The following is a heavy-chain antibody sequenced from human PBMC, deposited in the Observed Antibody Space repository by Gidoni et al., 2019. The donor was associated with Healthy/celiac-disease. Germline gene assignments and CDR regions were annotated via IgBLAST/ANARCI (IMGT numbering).Heavy chain of an antibody. Sequence: QVHLQESGPGLVKPSPTLSLTRTFSGGSHSSGHYYWSWIRQHPGKGLEWIGYIYYSGSTYYNPSLKSRVTISVDTSKNQFSLKLSSVTAADTAVYCCARTAIVVVPAAILNWFDPWGQGTLVTVSS. V-gene: IGHV4-31*03. CDR3: ARTAIVVVPAAILNWFDP. D-gene: IGHD2-2*01. CDR2: IYYSGST. CDR1: GGSHSSGHYY. J-gene: IGHJ5*02.